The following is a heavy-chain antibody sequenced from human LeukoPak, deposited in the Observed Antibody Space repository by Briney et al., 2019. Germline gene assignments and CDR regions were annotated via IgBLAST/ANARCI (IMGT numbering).Heavy chain of an antibody. CDR1: GFNFSDFY. CDR3: AREASCSSTTCYFDY. J-gene: IGHJ4*02. V-gene: IGHV3-11*01. D-gene: IGHD2-2*01. CDR2: ISLSGSTI. Sequence: GGSLRLSCAASGFNFSDFYMSWIRQAPGKGLEWLSSISLSGSTITYAASVKGRVTISRDNAKNSVVLHILSLRADDTAVYYCAREASCSSTTCYFDYWGQGTLVTVSS.